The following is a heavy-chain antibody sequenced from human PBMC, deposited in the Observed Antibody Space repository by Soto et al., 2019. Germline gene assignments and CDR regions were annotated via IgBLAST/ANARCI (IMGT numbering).Heavy chain of an antibody. J-gene: IGHJ4*02. D-gene: IGHD6-19*01. V-gene: IGHV4-4*02. CDR2: AYHNGLT. CDR3: ARDAAVPGESDRFDY. Sequence: SETLSLTCAVSGDSVTSNVWWSWVRQPPGKGLEWIGEAYHNGLTDYNPSLKSRVTMSVDTSKNEFSLKLTSLTAADTAIYYCARDAAVPGESDRFDYWGQGTLVTVS. CDR1: GDSVTSNVW.